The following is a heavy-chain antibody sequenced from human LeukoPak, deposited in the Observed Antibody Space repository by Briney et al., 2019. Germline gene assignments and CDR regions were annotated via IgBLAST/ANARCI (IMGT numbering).Heavy chain of an antibody. V-gene: IGHV3-23*01. J-gene: IGHJ4*02. D-gene: IGHD3-22*01. CDR2: ISGSGGST. CDR3: AKDTNRLVYYDSSGYYD. CDR1: GFTFSSYA. Sequence: GVSLRLSCAASGFTFSSYAMSWVRQAPGKGLEWVSAISGSGGSTYYADSVKGRFTISRDNSKNTLYLQMNSLRAEDTAVYYCAKDTNRLVYYDSSGYYDWGQGTLVTVSS.